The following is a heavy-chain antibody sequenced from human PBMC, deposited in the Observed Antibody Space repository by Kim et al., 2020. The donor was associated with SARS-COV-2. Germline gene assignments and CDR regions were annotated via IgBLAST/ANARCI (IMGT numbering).Heavy chain of an antibody. D-gene: IGHD6-13*01. J-gene: IGHJ6*03. CDR1: GYTFTSYD. V-gene: IGHV1-8*01. Sequence: ASVKVSCKASGYTFTSYDINWVRQATGQGLEWMGWMNPNSGNTGYAQKFQGRVTMTRNTSISTAYMERSSLRSEDTAVYYCARGFRAASGPFYYYYYMDVLGKGTTVTVSS. CDR3: ARGFRAASGPFYYYYYMDV. CDR2: MNPNSGNT.